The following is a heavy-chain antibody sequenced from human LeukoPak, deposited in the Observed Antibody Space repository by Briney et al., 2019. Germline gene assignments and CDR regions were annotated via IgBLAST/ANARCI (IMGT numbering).Heavy chain of an antibody. Sequence: SETLSLTCTVSGGSISSYFWIWIRQPPGKGLEWIGYIYYSGNTNSNLSLKSRVAISVDTSKNQFSLKLRSVTAADTAVYYCARGFGSSWEDPYFDYWGQGTLVTVSS. D-gene: IGHD6-13*01. CDR1: GGSISSYF. CDR2: IYYSGNT. V-gene: IGHV4-59*01. J-gene: IGHJ4*02. CDR3: ARGFGSSWEDPYFDY.